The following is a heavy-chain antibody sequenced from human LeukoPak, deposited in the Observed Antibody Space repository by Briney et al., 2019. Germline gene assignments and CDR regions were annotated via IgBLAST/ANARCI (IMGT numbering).Heavy chain of an antibody. V-gene: IGHV1-8*01. D-gene: IGHD5-12*01. CDR3: ARGGYSGYDRAGDYYYGMDV. Sequence: ASVKVSCKASGYTFTSYDINWVRQATGQGLEWMGWMNPNSGNTGYAQKFQGRVTMTRNTSISTAYMELSSLRSEDTAVYYCARGGYSGYDRAGDYYYGMDVWGQGTTVTVSS. J-gene: IGHJ6*02. CDR2: MNPNSGNT. CDR1: GYTFTSYD.